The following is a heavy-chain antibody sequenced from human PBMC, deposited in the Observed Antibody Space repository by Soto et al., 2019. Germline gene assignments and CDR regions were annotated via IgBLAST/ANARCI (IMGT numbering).Heavy chain of an antibody. Sequence: PGGSLRLSCAASGFTFSSYAMHWVRQAPGKGLEWVAVISYDGSNKYYADSVKGRFTISRDNSKHTLYLQMNSLRADDTAMYYCARWSYLDYWGQGTRVTVSS. CDR3: ARWSYLDY. CDR2: ISYDGSNK. V-gene: IGHV3-30-3*01. J-gene: IGHJ4*02. CDR1: GFTFSSYA. D-gene: IGHD3-3*01.